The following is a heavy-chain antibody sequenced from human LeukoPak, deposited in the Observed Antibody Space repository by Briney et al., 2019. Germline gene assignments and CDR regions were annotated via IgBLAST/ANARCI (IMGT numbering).Heavy chain of an antibody. CDR2: LSHSGGST. J-gene: IGHJ4*02. D-gene: IGHD2-8*02. CDR1: GFTFSSYW. V-gene: IGHV3-23*01. CDR3: AKAAAWYFFDY. Sequence: GGSLRLSCAASGFTFSSYWMSWVRQAPGRGLEWVSSLSHSGGSTYYADSVKGRFTISRDNSKNTLYLQMSSLRAEDTAVYYCAKAAAWYFFDYWGQGTLVTVSS.